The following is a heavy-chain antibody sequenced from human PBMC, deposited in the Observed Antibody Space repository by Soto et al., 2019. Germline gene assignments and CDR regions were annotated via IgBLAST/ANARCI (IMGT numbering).Heavy chain of an antibody. CDR3: AHRRVRHSSWYSGANYFDY. V-gene: IGHV2-5*02. D-gene: IGHD1-26*01. Sequence: QITLKESGTALVKPTQTLTLTCTFSGFSLSTTEVGVGWIRQPPGKALEWLALIYWDDDKRYSPSLENRLTITKDTSKNQVVLTMTNMVPVETATYYCAHRRVRHSSWYSGANYFDYWGQGTLVTCYS. CDR1: GFSLSTTEVG. J-gene: IGHJ4*02. CDR2: IYWDDDK.